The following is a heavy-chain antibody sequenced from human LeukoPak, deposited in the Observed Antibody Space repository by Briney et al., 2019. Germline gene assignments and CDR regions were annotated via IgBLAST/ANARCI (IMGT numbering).Heavy chain of an antibody. CDR1: AFTFSDYY. V-gene: IGHV3-11*01. CDR2: ISSSSSTK. CDR3: AKDGHAYGRGSPHY. D-gene: IGHD3-10*01. Sequence: GGSLRLSCAASAFTFSDYYMSWIRQAPGKGLEWVSYISSSSSTKYYADSVRGRFTIPRDNAKNSYLQMNSLGAEDTAVYYCAKDGHAYGRGSPHYWGQGTLVTVSS. J-gene: IGHJ4*02.